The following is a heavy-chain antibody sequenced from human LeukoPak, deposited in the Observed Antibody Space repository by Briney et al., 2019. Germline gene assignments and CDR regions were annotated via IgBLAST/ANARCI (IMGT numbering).Heavy chain of an antibody. CDR3: ARDSVYSGSSLDY. CDR1: GGSFSDYY. Sequence: SETLSLTCAVYGGSFSDYYWSWIRQPPGKGLEWIGEINHSGSTDYNPSLKSRVTISVDTSKNQFSLKLSSVTAADTAVYYCARDSVYSGSSLDYWGQGALVTVSS. V-gene: IGHV4-34*01. CDR2: INHSGST. J-gene: IGHJ4*02. D-gene: IGHD1-26*01.